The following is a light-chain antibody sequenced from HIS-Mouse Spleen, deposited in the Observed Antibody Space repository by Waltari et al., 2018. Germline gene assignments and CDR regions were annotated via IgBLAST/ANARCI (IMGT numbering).Light chain of an antibody. CDR2: AAS. J-gene: IGKJ1*01. CDR3: QQLNSYPPT. V-gene: IGKV1-9*01. CDR1: QGLSSY. Sequence: DIQLTQSPSFLSASVGDRVTITCRASQGLSSYLAWYQQKPGNAPKLLIYAASTLQSGVPSRFSGSGSGTEFTLTISSLQPEDFATYYCQQLNSYPPTFGQGTKVEIK.